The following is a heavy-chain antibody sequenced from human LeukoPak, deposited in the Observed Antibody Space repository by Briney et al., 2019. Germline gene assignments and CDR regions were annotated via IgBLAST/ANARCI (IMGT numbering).Heavy chain of an antibody. Sequence: ASVKLSCKASGYTFTSYDINWVRQATGQGLEWMGWMNPNSGNTGYAPKFQGRVTMTRNTSISTAYMELSSLRSDDTAVHYCARVSYSRRIAVDAPMDYWGQGTLVTVSS. J-gene: IGHJ4*02. D-gene: IGHD6-19*01. V-gene: IGHV1-8*01. CDR3: ARVSYSRRIAVDAPMDY. CDR2: MNPNSGNT. CDR1: GYTFTSYD.